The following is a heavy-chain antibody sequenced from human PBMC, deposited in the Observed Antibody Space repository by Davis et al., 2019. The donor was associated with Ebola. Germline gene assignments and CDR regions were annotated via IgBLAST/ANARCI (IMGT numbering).Heavy chain of an antibody. CDR2: IFYSGCT. Sequence: LRLSCTVSGGSIDSGGYYWSWIRQRPGKGLEWIGYIFYSGCTYYNPSLKSRVTISVDTSKNQFSLSLRSVTAADTAVYYCARRAGLQYYYGMDVWGKGTTVSISS. V-gene: IGHV4-31*03. D-gene: IGHD3-10*01. CDR3: ARRAGLQYYYGMDV. CDR1: GGSIDSGGYY. J-gene: IGHJ6*04.